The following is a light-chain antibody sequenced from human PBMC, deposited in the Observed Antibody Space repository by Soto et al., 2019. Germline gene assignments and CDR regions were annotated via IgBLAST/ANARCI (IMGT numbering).Light chain of an antibody. Sequence: EMVMTQSPATRSVSPGERVSLSCRASESVHRNLAWYQQKPGQGPSLLIYYASTRATGVPDRFTGSGSGTEFTLTLSSLQSEDFGVYHCQHYSNWPPTFGPGTKVEIK. CDR1: ESVHRN. CDR3: QHYSNWPPT. V-gene: IGKV3-15*01. J-gene: IGKJ3*01. CDR2: YAS.